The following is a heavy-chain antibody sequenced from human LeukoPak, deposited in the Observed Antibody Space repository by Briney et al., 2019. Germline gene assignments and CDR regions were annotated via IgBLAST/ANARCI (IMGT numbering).Heavy chain of an antibody. CDR3: ARFPTGQQLGYAFDI. D-gene: IGHD6-13*01. CDR1: GGSISSGGYY. V-gene: IGHV4-61*08. J-gene: IGHJ3*02. CDR2: IYYSGST. Sequence: SETLSLTCTVSGGSISSGGYYWSWIRQHPGKGLEWIGYIYYSGSTNYNPSLKSRVTIPVDTSKNQFSLKLSSVTAADTAVYYCARFPTGQQLGYAFDIWGQGTMVTVSS.